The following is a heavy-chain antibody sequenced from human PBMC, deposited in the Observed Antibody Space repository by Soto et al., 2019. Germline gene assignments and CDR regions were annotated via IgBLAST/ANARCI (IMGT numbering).Heavy chain of an antibody. CDR3: ARNVDSSDYRGWFDP. J-gene: IGHJ5*02. V-gene: IGHV3-66*01. CDR2: IYSGGTT. Sequence: EVQLVESGGGLVQPGGSLRLSCAASGFAVSSNYMSWVRQAPGKGLEWVSVIYSGGTTYYADSVKGRFTISRDNSKNTQYLQMNSLRAEDTAVYYCARNVDSSDYRGWFDPWGQGTLVTVSS. D-gene: IGHD3-22*01. CDR1: GFAVSSNY.